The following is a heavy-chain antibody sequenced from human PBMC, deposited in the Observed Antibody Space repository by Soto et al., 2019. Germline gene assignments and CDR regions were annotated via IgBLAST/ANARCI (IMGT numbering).Heavy chain of an antibody. CDR2: INPNSGGT. V-gene: IGHV1-2*02. CDR1: GYTFTGYY. J-gene: IGHJ6*02. D-gene: IGHD3-22*01. CDR3: ARVIDSYYYYFGMDV. Sequence: QVQLVQSGAEVKKPGASVKVSCKASGYTFTGYYMHWVRQAPGQGLEWMGWINPNSGGTNYAQKFQGRVTMTRDTSISTAYMELSRLRSDDTAVDYCARVIDSYYYYFGMDVWGQGTTVTVSS.